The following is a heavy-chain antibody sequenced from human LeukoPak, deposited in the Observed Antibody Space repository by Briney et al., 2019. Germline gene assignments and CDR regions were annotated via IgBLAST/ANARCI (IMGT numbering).Heavy chain of an antibody. J-gene: IGHJ6*02. Sequence: GGSLRLSCAASGFTFTTYWMHWVRQAPGKGLVWVSHINSDGSITSYADSVKGQFTISRDNAKNTLYLQMNSLRAEDTAVYYCARDAVDTANAVWGQGTTVTVSS. CDR2: INSDGSIT. CDR1: GFTFTTYW. V-gene: IGHV3-74*01. CDR3: ARDAVDTANAV. D-gene: IGHD5-18*01.